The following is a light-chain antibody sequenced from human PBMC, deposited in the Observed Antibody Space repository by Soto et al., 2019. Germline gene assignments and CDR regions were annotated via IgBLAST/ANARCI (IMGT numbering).Light chain of an antibody. V-gene: IGLV1-44*01. CDR1: SSNIGSNT. CDR3: ATWDDSLNVPV. Sequence: QSVLTQPPSASDTPGQRVTISCSGGSSNIGSNTVNWYQQLPGTAPKLLIYTNDQRPSGVPDRFSGSKSGTSASLAISGLQSEDEAEFYCATWDDSLNVPVFGGGTKLTVL. J-gene: IGLJ3*02. CDR2: TND.